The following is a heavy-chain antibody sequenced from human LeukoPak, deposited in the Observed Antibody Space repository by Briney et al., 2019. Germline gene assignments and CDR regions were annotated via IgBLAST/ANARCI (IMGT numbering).Heavy chain of an antibody. J-gene: IGHJ4*02. CDR1: GFTFSSYS. V-gene: IGHV3-21*01. CDR2: ISSSSSYI. CDR3: ARAETAAGRPHFAY. Sequence: PGGSLRLSCAASGFTFSSYSMNWVRQAPGKGLEWVSSISSSSSYIYYADSVKGRFTISRDNAKNSLYLQMNSLRAEDTAVYYCARAETAAGRPHFAYWGQGTLVTVSS. D-gene: IGHD6-13*01.